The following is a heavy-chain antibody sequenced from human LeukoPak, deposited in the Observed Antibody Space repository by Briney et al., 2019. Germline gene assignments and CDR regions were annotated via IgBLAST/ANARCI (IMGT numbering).Heavy chain of an antibody. CDR2: ISSASNTI. D-gene: IGHD3-10*01. CDR3: ARDGWFGDYNWFDP. Sequence: PGGSLRLSCAASGFTFDDYAMHWVRQAPGKGLEWVSYISSASNTIYYADSVKGRFTISRDNAKNSLYLQMNSLRAEDTAMYYCARDGWFGDYNWFDPWGQGTLVTVSS. CDR1: GFTFDDYA. J-gene: IGHJ5*02. V-gene: IGHV3-48*01.